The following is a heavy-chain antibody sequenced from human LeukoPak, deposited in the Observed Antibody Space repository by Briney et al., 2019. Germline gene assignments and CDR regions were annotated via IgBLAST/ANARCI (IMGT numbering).Heavy chain of an antibody. CDR2: VHHTGVT. J-gene: IGHJ6*02. Sequence: SETLSLTCSVSGGSITSLYWSWVRQPPGKGLEYVGYVHHTGVTNYNPSLRGRVTVSMDASKNQFYLKLNSVTAADTAVYYCVRSATIAVFRYGMDVWGQGATVTVSS. V-gene: IGHV4-59*11. CDR1: GGSITSLY. D-gene: IGHD5-24*01. CDR3: VRSATIAVFRYGMDV.